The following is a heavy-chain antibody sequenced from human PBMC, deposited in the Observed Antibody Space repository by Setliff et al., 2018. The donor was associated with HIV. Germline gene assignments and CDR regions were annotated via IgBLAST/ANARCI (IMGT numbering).Heavy chain of an antibody. CDR1: GFTFSSYA. D-gene: IGHD2-21*01. CDR2: INNDGSST. Sequence: GGSLRLSCAASGFTFSSYAMNWVRQVPGKGLVWVSRINNDGSSTSYADSVKGRFTISRDNAKNTLYLQMDSLTAEDTAVYHCGGASVSYWGQGTLVTVSS. CDR3: GGASVSY. J-gene: IGHJ4*02. V-gene: IGHV3-74*01.